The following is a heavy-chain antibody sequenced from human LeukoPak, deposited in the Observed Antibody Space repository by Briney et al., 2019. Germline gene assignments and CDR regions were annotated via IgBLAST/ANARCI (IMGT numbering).Heavy chain of an antibody. V-gene: IGHV3-23*01. Sequence: GGSLRLSCAASGFTFSSYAMSWVRQAPGKGLEWVSAISGSGGSTYYADSVKGRFTISRDNSKNTLYLQMSSLRAEDTAVYYCAEDPLYSSSWYEDYWGQGTLVTVSS. J-gene: IGHJ4*02. CDR3: AEDPLYSSSWYEDY. CDR2: ISGSGGST. CDR1: GFTFSSYA. D-gene: IGHD6-13*01.